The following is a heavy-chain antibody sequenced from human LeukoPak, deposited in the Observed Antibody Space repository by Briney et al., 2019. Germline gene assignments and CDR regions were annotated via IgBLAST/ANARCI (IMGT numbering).Heavy chain of an antibody. D-gene: IGHD2-15*01. Sequence: SVKVSCKASVGTFSSYAISWVRQAPRQGLECMGGIIPIFGTANYAHKFQGRVTITSDRSTSTSYMDPTSLRPQDRACIYCSRDLAYDAFDIWGQGTIVTVS. J-gene: IGHJ3*02. CDR1: VGTFSSYA. CDR3: SRDLAYDAFDI. V-gene: IGHV1-69*13. CDR2: IIPIFGTA.